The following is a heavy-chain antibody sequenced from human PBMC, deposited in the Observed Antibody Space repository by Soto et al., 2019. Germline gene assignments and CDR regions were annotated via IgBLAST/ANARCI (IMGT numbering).Heavy chain of an antibody. Sequence: PWGTLRLSCAASVFTFSSYSMNWVRQAPGKGLEWVSSISSSSGYIYYADSVKGRFTISRDNAKNSLYLQMNSLRAEDTAVYYCARVAHYNWFDPWGQETLVTVSS. V-gene: IGHV3-21*01. J-gene: IGHJ5*02. CDR3: ARVAHYNWFDP. CDR1: VFTFSSYS. CDR2: ISSSSGYI.